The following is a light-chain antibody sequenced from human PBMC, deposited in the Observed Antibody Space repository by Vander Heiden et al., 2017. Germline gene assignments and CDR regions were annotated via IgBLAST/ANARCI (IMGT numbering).Light chain of an antibody. J-gene: IGKJ3*01. V-gene: IGKV3-11*01. Sequence: EIVLTQSPATLSLSPGERATLSCRASRSINNYLAWYQQKPGQAPRLLIYDASNRATGIPARFSGSGSGTDFSLTISSLEPEDFAVYYCQQRYNWPPVTFGPGTKVDNK. CDR1: RSINNY. CDR3: QQRYNWPPVT. CDR2: DAS.